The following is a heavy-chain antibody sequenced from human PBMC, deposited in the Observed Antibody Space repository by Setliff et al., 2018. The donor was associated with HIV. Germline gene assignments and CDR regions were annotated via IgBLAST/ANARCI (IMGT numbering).Heavy chain of an antibody. J-gene: IGHJ6*03. CDR1: GFIFGSYW. Sequence: HPGGSLRLSCAASGFIFGSYWMHWVRQTPEKGLEWVARIETDGSDTSYADSVKGRFTISRDNTKKTLYLQMNSLRVEDTAVYYCARATGQALWGYYYYYMDVWGKGTTVTVSS. CDR3: ARATGQALWGYYYYYMDV. V-gene: IGHV3-74*01. CDR2: IETDGSDT. D-gene: IGHD3-9*01.